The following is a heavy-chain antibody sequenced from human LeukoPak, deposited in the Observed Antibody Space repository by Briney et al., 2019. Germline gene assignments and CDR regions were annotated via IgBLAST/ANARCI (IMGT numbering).Heavy chain of an antibody. V-gene: IGHV3-30*03. CDR3: ARHVASGGSGVDY. CDR1: GFTFSSYG. D-gene: IGHD3-10*01. Sequence: PGRSLRLSCAASGFTFSSYGMHWVRQTPGKGLEWVAFISYDGAIKYYTDSVKGRFTISRDNSKTTLFLQMNSLRPEDTAVYYCARHVASGGSGVDYWGQGTLVTVSS. CDR2: ISYDGAIK. J-gene: IGHJ4*02.